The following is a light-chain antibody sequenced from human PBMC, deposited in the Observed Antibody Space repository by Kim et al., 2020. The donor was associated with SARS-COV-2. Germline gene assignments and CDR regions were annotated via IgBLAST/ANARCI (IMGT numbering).Light chain of an antibody. V-gene: IGLV3-1*01. CDR2: QDS. CDR1: KLGEKF. J-gene: IGLJ3*02. Sequence: SYELTQSPSVSVSPGQTATITCSGDKLGEKFVSWYQQKPGQSPVVVTYQDSKRPSGIPERFSGSNSGNTATLTISGTQAMDEADYYCQAWHSNTAGVFGGGTKLTVL. CDR3: QAWHSNTAGV.